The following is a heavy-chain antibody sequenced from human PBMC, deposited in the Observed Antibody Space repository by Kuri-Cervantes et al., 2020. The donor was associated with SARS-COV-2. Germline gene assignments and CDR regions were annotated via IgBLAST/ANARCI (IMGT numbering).Heavy chain of an antibody. J-gene: IGHJ6*02. CDR1: GFTFSSYA. V-gene: IGHV3-23*01. CDR3: AKDSGYQLHYVYYYYGMDV. CDR2: ISGSGGST. Sequence: GESLKISCAASGFTFSSYAMSWVRQAPGKGLEWVSAISGSGGSTYYADSVEGRFTISRGNSKNTLYLQMNSLRAEDTAVYYCAKDSGYQLHYVYYYYGMDVWGQGTTVTVSS. D-gene: IGHD2-2*01.